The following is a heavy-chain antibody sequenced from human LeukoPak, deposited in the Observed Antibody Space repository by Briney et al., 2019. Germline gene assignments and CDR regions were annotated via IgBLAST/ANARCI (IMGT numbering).Heavy chain of an antibody. CDR2: INPVSGDT. CDR3: ARGLGSYDSSELTWPMISF. J-gene: IGHJ4*02. D-gene: IGHD3-22*01. V-gene: IGHV1-2*02. Sequence: ASVKVSCKASGYTFTDYYIHWVRQAPGQGLEWMGWINPVSGDTNYAQKFQGRVTMTRSTSITTAYMELSSLRSEDTAVYYCARGLGSYDSSELTWPMISFWGQGTQVTVSS. CDR1: GYTFTDYY.